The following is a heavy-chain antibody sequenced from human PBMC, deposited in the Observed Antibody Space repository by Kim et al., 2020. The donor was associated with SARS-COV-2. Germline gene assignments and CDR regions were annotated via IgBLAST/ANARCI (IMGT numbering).Heavy chain of an antibody. CDR1: GGSISSYY. D-gene: IGHD3-10*01. J-gene: IGHJ4*02. Sequence: SETLSLTCTVSGGSISSYYWSWIRQPPGKGLEWIGYIYYSGSTNYNPSLKSRVTISVDTSKNQFSLKLSSVTAADTAVYYCARVRYGSGSSNFDYWGQGTLVTVSS. V-gene: IGHV4-59*13. CDR3: ARVRYGSGSSNFDY. CDR2: IYYSGST.